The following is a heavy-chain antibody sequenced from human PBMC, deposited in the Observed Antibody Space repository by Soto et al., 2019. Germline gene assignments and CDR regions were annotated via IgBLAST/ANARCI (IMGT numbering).Heavy chain of an antibody. CDR3: AHSRCGGDCLRSYSSHYYYGMDV. Sequence: QITLKESGPTLVKPTQTLTLTCTFSGFSLSTGGVGVGWIRQPPGKALEWLALSYWDDDKRYSPSLKSRLTVTKHTSKNQVVLTMTNMDPVDTATYYCAHSRCGGDCLRSYSSHYYYGMDVWGQGTTVTVSS. V-gene: IGHV2-5*02. J-gene: IGHJ6*02. CDR2: SYWDDDK. D-gene: IGHD2-21*02. CDR1: GFSLSTGGVG.